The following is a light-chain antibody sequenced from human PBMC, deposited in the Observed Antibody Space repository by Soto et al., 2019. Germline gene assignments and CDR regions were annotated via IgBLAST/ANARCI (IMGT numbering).Light chain of an antibody. J-gene: IGLJ2*01. V-gene: IGLV1-51*01. Sequence: QSVLTQPPSVSAAPGQKVAISCSGSSSKIGNNYVSWYQRLPGTAPKLLIYDNNNRPSGIPDRFSGSKSGTSATLRITGLQTGDEADYYCGTWDSSLSAGGVVFGGGTKVTVL. CDR2: DNN. CDR3: GTWDSSLSAGGVV. CDR1: SSKIGNNY.